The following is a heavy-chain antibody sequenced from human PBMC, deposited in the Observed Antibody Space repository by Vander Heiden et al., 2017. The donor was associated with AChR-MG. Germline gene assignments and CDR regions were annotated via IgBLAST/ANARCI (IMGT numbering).Heavy chain of an antibody. CDR2: INHSGST. Sequence: QVQLQQWGAGLLKPSETLSLTCAVSGGSFSGYYWSWIRQPPGKGLEWIGEINHSGSTNYNPSLKSRVTISVDTSKNQFSLKLSSVTAADTAVYYCASKTDYDYVWGSYRPLGYFDYWGQGTLVTVSS. D-gene: IGHD3-16*02. J-gene: IGHJ4*02. CDR1: GGSFSGYY. V-gene: IGHV4-34*01. CDR3: ASKTDYDYVWGSYRPLGYFDY.